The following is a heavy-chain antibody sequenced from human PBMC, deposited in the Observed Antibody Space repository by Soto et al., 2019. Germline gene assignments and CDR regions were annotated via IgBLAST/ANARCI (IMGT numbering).Heavy chain of an antibody. CDR2: INAGNGNT. CDR1: GYTFTSYA. Sequence: ASVKVSCKASGYTFTSYAMHWVRQAPGQRLEWMGWINAGNGNTKYSQKFQGRVTITRDTSASTAYMELSSLRSEDTAVYYCARGIEVKDWFDPWGQGTLVTVSS. CDR3: ARGIEVKDWFDP. J-gene: IGHJ5*02. V-gene: IGHV1-3*01.